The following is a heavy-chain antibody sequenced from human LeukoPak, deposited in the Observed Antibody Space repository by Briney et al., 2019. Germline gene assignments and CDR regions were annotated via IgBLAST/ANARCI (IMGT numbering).Heavy chain of an antibody. CDR2: ISSSSSYI. V-gene: IGHV3-21*01. D-gene: IGHD2-2*01. J-gene: IGHJ3*02. CDR3: AGHYRSSTSCYLGGGDAFDI. Sequence: GGSLRLSCAASGFTFSSYSMNWVRQAPGKGLEWVSSISSSSSYIYYADSVKGRFTISRDNAKNSLYLQMNSLRAEDTAVYYCAGHYRSSTSCYLGGGDAFDIWGQGTMVTVSS. CDR1: GFTFSSYS.